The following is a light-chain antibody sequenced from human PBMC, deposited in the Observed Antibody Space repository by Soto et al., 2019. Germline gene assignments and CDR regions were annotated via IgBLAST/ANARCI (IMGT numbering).Light chain of an antibody. CDR3: QSFVGSRRAGI. Sequence: QSVLTQPPSVSGAPGQRVTISCTGSSSNIGTGYDVHWYQQLPGTAPKLLIYGNIHRPSGVPDRFSGSRSGTSASLTISGLQAEDEALAHCQSFVGSRRAGIFGGGTKLTVL. CDR2: GNI. J-gene: IGLJ2*01. V-gene: IGLV1-40*01. CDR1: SSNIGTGYD.